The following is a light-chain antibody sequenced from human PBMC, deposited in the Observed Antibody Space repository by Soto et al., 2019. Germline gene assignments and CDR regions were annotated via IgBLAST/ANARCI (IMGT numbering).Light chain of an antibody. J-gene: IGLJ2*01. CDR3: QTWGTGIV. Sequence: QPVLTQSPSASASLGASVKLTCTLSSGHSSYAIAWHQQQPEKGPRYFMKLNSDGSHSKGDGIPDRFSGSSSGAERYLTISSLQSEDEADYYCQTWGTGIVFGGGTKLTVL. V-gene: IGLV4-69*01. CDR2: LNSDGSH. CDR1: SGHSSYA.